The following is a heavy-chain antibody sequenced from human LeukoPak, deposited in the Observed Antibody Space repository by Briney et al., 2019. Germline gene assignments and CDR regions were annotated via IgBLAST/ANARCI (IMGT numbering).Heavy chain of an antibody. Sequence: SETLSLTCNVSGGSISDNDYSWDWIRQPPGKGLEWMGCIHYSGTTYSNPCITTPISIYVDPYKSQFSLKLRSVTAADTAVYYCARRYYFVSGSYYPFDFWGQGTLVTVSS. V-gene: IGHV4-39*01. CDR2: IHYSGTT. CDR3: ARRYYFVSGSYYPFDF. D-gene: IGHD3-10*01. J-gene: IGHJ4*02. CDR1: GGSISDNDYS.